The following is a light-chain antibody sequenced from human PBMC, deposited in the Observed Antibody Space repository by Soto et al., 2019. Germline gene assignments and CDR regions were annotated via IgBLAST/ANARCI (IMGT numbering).Light chain of an antibody. CDR3: QQFKSYPLT. CDR1: QDLTGF. CDR2: ATS. V-gene: IGKV1-9*01. Sequence: DIQLTQSPSFLSASVGDRVTITCRARQDLTGFLAWYQQEPGKAPKLLISATSTLQSGVPSRFSGSGSGTEMTLTTSSLQPEDFATYYCQQFKSYPLTFGGGTKVDIK. J-gene: IGKJ4*01.